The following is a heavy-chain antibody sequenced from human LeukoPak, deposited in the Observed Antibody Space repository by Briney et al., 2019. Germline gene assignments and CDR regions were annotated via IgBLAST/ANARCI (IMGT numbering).Heavy chain of an antibody. CDR1: GGSFSSHG. Sequence: GASVKVSCKASGGSFSSHGLSWVRQAPGQGLEWMGGIVPMYGTKNYAHKFQGRVTMSADESTTTAYMELSRLRSDDTAVYYCARDDYYYGSGSHLHPYYFDYWGQGTLVTVSS. CDR2: IVPMYGTK. V-gene: IGHV1-69*13. CDR3: ARDDYYYGSGSHLHPYYFDY. D-gene: IGHD3-10*01. J-gene: IGHJ4*02.